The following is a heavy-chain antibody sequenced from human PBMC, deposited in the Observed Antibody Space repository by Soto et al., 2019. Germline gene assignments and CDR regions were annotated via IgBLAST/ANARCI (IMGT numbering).Heavy chain of an antibody. CDR1: GFTFRNYW. CDR3: VRGDFHDSSGPFSDAFDV. Sequence: PVGSLRLSCAAFGFTFRNYWMSWVRQAPGKGLQWVANIKQDGSQKWYVDSVKGRFTISRDNAKTSLYLQMNSLRVEDTAVYYCVRGDFHDSSGPFSDAFDVWGQGIMVTVSS. D-gene: IGHD3-22*01. V-gene: IGHV3-7*04. CDR2: IKQDGSQK. J-gene: IGHJ3*01.